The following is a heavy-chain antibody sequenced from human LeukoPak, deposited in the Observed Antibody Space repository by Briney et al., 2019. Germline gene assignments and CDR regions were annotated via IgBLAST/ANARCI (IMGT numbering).Heavy chain of an antibody. CDR2: ISGSGGST. Sequence: PGGSLRLSCAASGFTFINYAMSWVRQAPGKGLEWVSGISGSGGSTFYADSVQGRFTISRDNSKNTLYLQMDSLRAEDTAVYYCAKDRYFDWLSDLEYWGRGTLVTVSS. D-gene: IGHD3-9*01. CDR3: AKDRYFDWLSDLEY. J-gene: IGHJ4*02. V-gene: IGHV3-23*01. CDR1: GFTFINYA.